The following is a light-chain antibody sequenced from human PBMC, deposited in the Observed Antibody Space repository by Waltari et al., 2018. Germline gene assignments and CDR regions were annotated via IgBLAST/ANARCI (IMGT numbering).Light chain of an antibody. CDR3: QLYVNLPVW. CDR1: QSIGRS. V-gene: IGKV3-20*01. CDR2: DAS. J-gene: IGKJ1*01. Sequence: EIVLTQTPGTLSLSPGQRATLSCRASQSIGRSFAWYQQKPGQSAWLLIYDASSRATGTPGRFSGSVSGTAFSLAISILEPEDFAVYFCQLYVNLPVWFGQWTKVEI.